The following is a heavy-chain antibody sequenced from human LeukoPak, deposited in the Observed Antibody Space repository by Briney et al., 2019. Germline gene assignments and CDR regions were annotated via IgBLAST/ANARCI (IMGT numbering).Heavy chain of an antibody. D-gene: IGHD3-22*01. CDR1: GFTFSSYA. CDR2: ISGSGGST. CDR3: AKMNYYDSSGYYYEDY. V-gene: IGHV3-23*01. J-gene: IGHJ4*02. Sequence: GSLRLSCAASGFTFSSYAMSWVRQAPGKGLEWVSAISGSGGSTYYADSVKGRFTISRDNSKNTLYLQMNSLRAEDTAVYYCAKMNYYDSSGYYYEDYWGQGTLVTVSS.